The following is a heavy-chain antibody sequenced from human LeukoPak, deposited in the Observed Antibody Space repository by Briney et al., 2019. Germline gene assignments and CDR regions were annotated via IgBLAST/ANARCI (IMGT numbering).Heavy chain of an antibody. V-gene: IGHV4-59*01. CDR1: GGSISSYY. CDR3: ARSMGAYSDDFDY. J-gene: IGHJ4*02. Sequence: PSETLSLTRTVSGGSISSYYWSWIRQPPGKGLEWIGYIYYSGSTNYNPSLKSRVTISVDTSKNQFSLKLSSVTAADTAVYYCARSMGAYSDDFDYWGQGTLVTVSS. CDR2: IYYSGST. D-gene: IGHD1-26*01.